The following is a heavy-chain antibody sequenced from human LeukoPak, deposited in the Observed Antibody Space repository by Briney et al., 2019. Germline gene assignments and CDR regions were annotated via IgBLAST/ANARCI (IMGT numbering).Heavy chain of an antibody. CDR2: IYYSGST. V-gene: IGHV4-61*01. J-gene: IGHJ4*02. CDR3: ATSPPPNRVTMVRGVKNAFDI. D-gene: IGHD3-10*01. CDR1: GGSLSSSSYY. Sequence: SETLSLTCTVSGGSLSSSSYYWSWIRQPPGKGLEWVGYIYYSGSTNYNPSLKSRVTISVDTSKNQFSLKLSSVTAADTAVYYCATSPPPNRVTMVRGVKNAFDIWGQGTLVTLSS.